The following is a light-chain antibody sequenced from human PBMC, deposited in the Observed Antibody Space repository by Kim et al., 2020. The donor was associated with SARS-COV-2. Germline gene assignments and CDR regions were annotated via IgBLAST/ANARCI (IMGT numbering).Light chain of an antibody. CDR3: QQYNNWPPFT. V-gene: IGKV3-11*01. J-gene: IGKJ3*01. Sequence: EIVLTQSPATLSLSPGERATLSCRASQSVSSYLAWYRQKPGQAPRLLIYDASNSATGIPARFSGSGSGTDFTLTISSLEPEDFAVYYCQQYNNWPPFTFGPGTKVDIK. CDR2: DAS. CDR1: QSVSSY.